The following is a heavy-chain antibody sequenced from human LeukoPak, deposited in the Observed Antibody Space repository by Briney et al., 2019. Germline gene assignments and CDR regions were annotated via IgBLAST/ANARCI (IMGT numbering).Heavy chain of an antibody. CDR2: ISSSSSHI. J-gene: IGHJ4*02. CDR3: AREGDYDILTGYYEDY. Sequence: GGSLRLSCAASGFTFSSYSMNWVRQAPGKGLEWVSSISSSSSHIYYADSVKGRFTISRDNAKNSLYLQMNSLRAEDTAVYYCAREGDYDILTGYYEDYWGQGTLVTVSS. CDR1: GFTFSSYS. V-gene: IGHV3-21*01. D-gene: IGHD3-9*01.